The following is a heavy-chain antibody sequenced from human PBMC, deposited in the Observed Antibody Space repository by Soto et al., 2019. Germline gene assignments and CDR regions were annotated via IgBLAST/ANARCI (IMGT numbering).Heavy chain of an antibody. J-gene: IGHJ1*01. Sequence: EVQLVESGGGLVKPGGSLKLSCAASSFTFSNAWMNWVRQAPGKGLEWVGRIKSKTDGGTIDYAAPVKGRFTISRDDSKNTLFLQINSLKTEDTVMYYCNTIGSSWLDWGQGTLVTVSS. D-gene: IGHD6-13*01. CDR1: SFTFSNAW. CDR3: NTIGSSWLD. V-gene: IGHV3-15*07. CDR2: IKSKTDGGTI.